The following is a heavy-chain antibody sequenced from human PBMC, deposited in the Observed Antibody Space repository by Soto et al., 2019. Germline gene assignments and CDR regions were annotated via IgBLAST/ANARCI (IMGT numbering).Heavy chain of an antibody. CDR1: GYTFTSYG. CDR3: ARDMDRVVPAAIPWFDP. V-gene: IGHV1-18*04. J-gene: IGHJ5*02. Sequence: ASVKVSCKASGYTFTSYGISWVRQAPGQGLEWMGWISAYNGNTNYAQKLQGGVTMTTDTSTSTAYMELRSLRSDDTAVYYCARDMDRVVPAAIPWFDPWGQGTLVTVSS. CDR2: ISAYNGNT. D-gene: IGHD2-2*01.